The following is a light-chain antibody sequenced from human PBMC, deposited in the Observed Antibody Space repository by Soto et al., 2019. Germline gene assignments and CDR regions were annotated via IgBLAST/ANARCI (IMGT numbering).Light chain of an antibody. CDR3: SSYRRSSTVYV. J-gene: IGLJ1*01. CDR2: DVS. Sequence: ALAQPASVSGSPGQSITISCTGTSSDVGGYNYVSWYQQHPGEAPKLLIYDVSNRPSGVSNRFSGSKSGNTASLTISGLQAEDEPNYYCSSYRRSSTVYVFGTGTKVTVL. CDR1: SSDVGGYNY. V-gene: IGLV2-14*01.